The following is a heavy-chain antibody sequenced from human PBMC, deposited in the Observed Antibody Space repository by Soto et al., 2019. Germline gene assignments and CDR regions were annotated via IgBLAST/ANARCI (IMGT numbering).Heavy chain of an antibody. V-gene: IGHV4-59*01. Sequence: QVQLQESGPGLVKPSETLSLTCTVSGGSISSYYWSWIRQPPGKGLEWIGDIYYSGSTNYNPSLKSRVTISVDTSKNQFSLKLSSVTAADTAVYYCAGRGVAFSYGMDVWGQGTTVTVSS. CDR3: AGRGVAFSYGMDV. D-gene: IGHD1-26*01. J-gene: IGHJ6*02. CDR2: IYYSGST. CDR1: GGSISSYY.